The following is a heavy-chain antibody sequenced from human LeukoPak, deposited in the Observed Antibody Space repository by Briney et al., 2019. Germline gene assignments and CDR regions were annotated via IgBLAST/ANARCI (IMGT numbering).Heavy chain of an antibody. D-gene: IGHD3-22*01. CDR1: GGSISSYY. Sequence: SETLSLTCTVSGGSISSYYWSWIRQPPGKGLEWIGYIYYSGSTNYNPSLKSRVTISVDTSKNQFSLKLSSVTAADTAVYYCARGLYYYDSSGYYDYYYYGMDVWGQGTTVTVSS. V-gene: IGHV4-59*01. CDR2: IYYSGST. CDR3: ARGLYYYDSSGYYDYYYYGMDV. J-gene: IGHJ6*02.